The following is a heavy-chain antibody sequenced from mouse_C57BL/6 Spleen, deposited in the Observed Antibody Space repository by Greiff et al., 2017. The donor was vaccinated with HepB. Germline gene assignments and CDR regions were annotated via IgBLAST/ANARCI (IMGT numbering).Heavy chain of an antibody. CDR3: TRWMGPFDY. CDR1: GYTHTDYE. D-gene: IGHD4-1*01. J-gene: IGHJ2*01. V-gene: IGHV1-15*01. Sequence: VQLQQSGAELVRPGASVTLSCKASGYTHTDYEMHWVKQTPVHGLEWIGAIDPETGGTAYNQKFKGKAILTADKSSSTAYMELRSLTSEDSAVYYCTRWMGPFDYWGQGTTLTVSS. CDR2: IDPETGGT.